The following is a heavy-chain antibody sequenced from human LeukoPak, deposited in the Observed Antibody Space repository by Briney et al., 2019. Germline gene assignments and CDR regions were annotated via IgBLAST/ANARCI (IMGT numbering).Heavy chain of an antibody. CDR2: ISSSSSYI. D-gene: IGHD1-14*01. CDR3: ARVPEPETYFDY. CDR1: GFTFSSYS. J-gene: IGHJ4*02. V-gene: IGHV3-21*01. Sequence: PGGSLRLSRAASGFTFSSYSMNWVRQAPGKGLEWVSSISSSSSYIYYADSVKGRFTISRDNAKNSLYLQLNSLRAEDTAVYYCARVPEPETYFDYWGQGTLVTVSS.